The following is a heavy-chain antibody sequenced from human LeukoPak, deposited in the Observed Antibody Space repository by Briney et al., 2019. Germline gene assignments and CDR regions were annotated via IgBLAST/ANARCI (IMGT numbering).Heavy chain of an antibody. D-gene: IGHD1-26*01. CDR1: GGSISSSSYY. Sequence: SETLSLTCTVSGGSISSSSYYWGWLRQPPGKGLEWIGNIYYSGSTYYNPSLKSRVTISVDTSKNQFSLKLSSVTAADTAVYYCARRSKVGATGKYYFDYWGQGTLVTVSS. J-gene: IGHJ4*02. CDR3: ARRSKVGATGKYYFDY. V-gene: IGHV4-39*01. CDR2: IYYSGST.